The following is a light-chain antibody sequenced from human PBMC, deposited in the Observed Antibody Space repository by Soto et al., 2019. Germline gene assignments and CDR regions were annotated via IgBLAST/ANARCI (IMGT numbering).Light chain of an antibody. V-gene: IGKV2-28*01. CDR2: LGS. Sequence: DIVMTKSPLSLPVTPGEPASISCRSSESLLHSNGYNYLDWYLQKPGQSPQLLIFLGSNRASGVPDRFSGSGSGTDFTLKISRGEAEDFGVYYCMQALQTPWTFGQGTKVDIK. CDR3: MQALQTPWT. CDR1: ESLLHSNGYNY. J-gene: IGKJ1*01.